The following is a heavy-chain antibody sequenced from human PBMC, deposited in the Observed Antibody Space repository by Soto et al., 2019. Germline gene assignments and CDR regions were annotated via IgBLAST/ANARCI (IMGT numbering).Heavy chain of an antibody. CDR1: GFTFSSYG. D-gene: IGHD3-3*01. Sequence: QVQLVESGGGVVQPGRSLRLSCAASGFTFSSYGMHWVRQAPGKGLEWVAVIWYDGSNKYYADSVKGRFTISRDNSKNTLYLQMNSLRAEDTAVYYCARTYDFWSPFDYWGQGTLVTVFS. J-gene: IGHJ4*02. CDR3: ARTYDFWSPFDY. V-gene: IGHV3-33*01. CDR2: IWYDGSNK.